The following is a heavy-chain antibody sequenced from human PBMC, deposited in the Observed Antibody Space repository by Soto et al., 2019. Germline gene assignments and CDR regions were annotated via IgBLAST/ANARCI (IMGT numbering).Heavy chain of an antibody. CDR3: ARVPSP. Sequence: QLQLQESGSGLVKPSQTLSLTCAVSGGSISSGGYSWSWIRQPTGKGLEWIGYISHSGSTYYNPSLKRRVNLSVDRSKNQFSLKLSSGTAADTAVYYCARVPSPWGQGTLVTVSS. CDR2: ISHSGST. V-gene: IGHV4-30-2*01. J-gene: IGHJ5*02. CDR1: GGSISSGGYS.